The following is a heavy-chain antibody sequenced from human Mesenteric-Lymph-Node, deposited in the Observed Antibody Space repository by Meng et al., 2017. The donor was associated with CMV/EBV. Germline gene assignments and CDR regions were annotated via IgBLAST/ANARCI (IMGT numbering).Heavy chain of an antibody. D-gene: IGHD4-23*01. V-gene: IGHV4-61*01. Sequence: HQQECSLGMELCSDAISILWNVSCVCVASDSYQWGWIRKYPGKGLELIWYINGTGITIYNPSLKSRVTILLETSKNQFSLKLISVTTADTAVYYCAKSRSSTPGIIDDWGQGTLVTVSS. J-gene: IGHJ4*02. CDR2: INGTGIT. CDR1: CVCVASDSYQ. CDR3: AKSRSSTPGIIDD.